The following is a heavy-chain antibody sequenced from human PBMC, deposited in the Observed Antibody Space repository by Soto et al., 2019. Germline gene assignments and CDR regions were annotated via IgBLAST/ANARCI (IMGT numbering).Heavy chain of an antibody. CDR1: GGSFSGYY. CDR3: AAHLKTTVTAYWFFDL. J-gene: IGHJ2*01. D-gene: IGHD4-17*01. CDR2: INHSGST. V-gene: IGHV4-34*01. Sequence: QVHLQQWGAGLLKPSETLSLTCAVYGGSFSGYYWSWIRQPPGKGLEWIGEINHSGSTNFNPSLKSRVSISVDTYKKKSSLKISSVTAADTAVYYCAAHLKTTVTAYWFFDLWGRGTLVTVSS.